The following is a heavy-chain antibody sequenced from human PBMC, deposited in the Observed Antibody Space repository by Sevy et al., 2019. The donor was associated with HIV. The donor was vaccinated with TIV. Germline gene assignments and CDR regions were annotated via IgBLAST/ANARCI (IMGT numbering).Heavy chain of an antibody. CDR2: MSYEGSYK. CDR1: GFTFSSHG. V-gene: IGHV3-30*03. D-gene: IGHD6-13*01. CDR3: ARDSGYSINWYPAY. Sequence: GGSLRLSCAASGFTFSSHGMHWVRQAPGKGLEWVEVMSYEGSYKSYGDSVKGRFTISRDDSKNTLYLQMNSLRPEDTAMYYCARDSGYSINWYPAYWGQGTLVTVSS. J-gene: IGHJ4*02.